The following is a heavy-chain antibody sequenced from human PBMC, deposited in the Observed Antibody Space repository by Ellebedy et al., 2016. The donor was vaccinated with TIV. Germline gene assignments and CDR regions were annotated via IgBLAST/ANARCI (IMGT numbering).Heavy chain of an antibody. CDR3: ATVVAGGFKS. V-gene: IGHV4-59*08. Sequence: MPSETLSLTCSVSGASITNYYWSWIRQAPGKGLEYIGYIYYTGITNYNPSLKIRVTMSADTSKNQVSLKVTSVTAADTAIYYFATVVAGGFKSWGQGTLVTVSS. CDR1: GASITNYY. CDR2: IYYTGIT. D-gene: IGHD6-19*01. J-gene: IGHJ4*02.